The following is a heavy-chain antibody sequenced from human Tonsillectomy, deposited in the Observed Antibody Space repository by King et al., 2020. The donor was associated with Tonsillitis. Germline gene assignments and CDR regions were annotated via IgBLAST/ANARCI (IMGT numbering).Heavy chain of an antibody. D-gene: IGHD2-2*01. V-gene: IGHV4-31*03. CDR3: ARGYWSSTSCYFFDYWGPTPGD. Sequence: VQLQESGPGLVKPSQTLSLTCTVSGGSISSGGYYWSWIRQHPGKGLEWIGYIYYSGSTYYNPSLKSRVTISVDTSKNQFSLKLGSVTAADTAVYYCARGYWSSTSCYFFDYWGPTPGDWGQGTLVTVSS. CDR1: GGSISSGGYY. J-gene: IGHJ4*02. CDR2: IYYSGST.